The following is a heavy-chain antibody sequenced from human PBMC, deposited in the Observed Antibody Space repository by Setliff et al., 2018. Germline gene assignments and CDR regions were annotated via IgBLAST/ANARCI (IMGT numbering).Heavy chain of an antibody. CDR1: GGTFSGYY. CDR3: ARAPGRQEYHYMEL. D-gene: IGHD6-6*01. CDR2: VYDSGTT. J-gene: IGHJ6*03. Sequence: SETLSLTCAAFGGTFSGYYWSWIRQPPGKGLEWIGTVYDSGTTYYNPSPRSRVTVSVDTSRIHFSLKLRSVTAADTAVYYCARAPGRQEYHYMELWGKGTTVTVSS. V-gene: IGHV4-34*10.